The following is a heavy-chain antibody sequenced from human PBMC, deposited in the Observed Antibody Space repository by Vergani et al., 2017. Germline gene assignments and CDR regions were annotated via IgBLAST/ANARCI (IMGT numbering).Heavy chain of an antibody. CDR2: ISGSGGST. Sequence: EVQLLESGGGLVQPGGSLRLSCAASGFTFSSYAMSWARQAPGKGLEWVSAISGSGGSTYYADSVKGRFTISRDNSKNTLYLQMNSLRAEDTAVYYCAKDRRYSSGSKGFDYWGQGTLVTVSS. D-gene: IGHD6-19*01. V-gene: IGHV3-23*01. J-gene: IGHJ4*02. CDR3: AKDRRYSSGSKGFDY. CDR1: GFTFSSYA.